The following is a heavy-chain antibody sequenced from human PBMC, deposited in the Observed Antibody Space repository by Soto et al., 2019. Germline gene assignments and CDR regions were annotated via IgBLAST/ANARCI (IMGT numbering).Heavy chain of an antibody. CDR2: IIPIFGTA. CDR3: ASITEYSSSSGLVY. Sequence: SVKVSCKASGGTFSSYAISWVRQAPGQGLEWMGGIIPIFGTANYAQKFQGRVTITTDESTSTDYMELSSLRSEDMAVYYCASITEYSSSSGLVYWGQGSLVTVSS. CDR1: GGTFSSYA. D-gene: IGHD6-6*01. J-gene: IGHJ4*02. V-gene: IGHV1-69*05.